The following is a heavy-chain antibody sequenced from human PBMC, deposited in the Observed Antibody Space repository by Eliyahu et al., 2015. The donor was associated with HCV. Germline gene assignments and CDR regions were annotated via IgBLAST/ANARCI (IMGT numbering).Heavy chain of an antibody. D-gene: IGHD3-22*01. V-gene: IGHV3-21*01. CDR3: ARDFVKGSWYDSRGAYGMDV. J-gene: IGHJ6*02. CDR2: ISSRSSYK. CDR1: GFTFSSYS. Sequence: EVQLVESGGGLVKPGGSLRLSCLVSGFTFSSYSMNWVRQGPGKGLEWVSSISSRSSYKYYADSVKGRFTISRDNTKNSLYLQINSLRAEDTAVYYCARDFVKGSWYDSRGAYGMDVWGQGTTVTVSS.